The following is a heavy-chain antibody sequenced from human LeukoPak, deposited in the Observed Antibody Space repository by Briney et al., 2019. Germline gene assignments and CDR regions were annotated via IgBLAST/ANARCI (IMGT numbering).Heavy chain of an antibody. CDR1: GGTFSSYA. CDR2: IIPIFGTA. V-gene: IGHV1-69*01. CDR3: AREAVIAVAGTNYYYGMDI. J-gene: IGHJ6*02. D-gene: IGHD6-19*01. Sequence: SVKVSCKASGGTFSSYAISWVRQAPGQGLEWMGGIIPIFGTANYAQKFQGRVTITADESTSTAYMELSSLRSEDTAVYYCAREAVIAVAGTNYYYGMDIWGQGTTVTVSS.